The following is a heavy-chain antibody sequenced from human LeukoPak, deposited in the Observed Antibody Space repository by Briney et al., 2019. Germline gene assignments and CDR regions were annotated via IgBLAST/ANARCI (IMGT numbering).Heavy chain of an antibody. CDR3: ANHDYGDYEGFDY. D-gene: IGHD4-17*01. CDR2: ISGSGGTT. J-gene: IGHJ4*02. V-gene: IGHV3-23*01. CDR1: GFTFSSYT. Sequence: PGGSLRLSCAASGFTFSSYTMSRVRQAPGKGLEWVSAISGSGGTTYYADSVKGRFTISRDNSKNTLYLQMNSLRAEDTAVYYCANHDYGDYEGFDYWGQGTLVTVSS.